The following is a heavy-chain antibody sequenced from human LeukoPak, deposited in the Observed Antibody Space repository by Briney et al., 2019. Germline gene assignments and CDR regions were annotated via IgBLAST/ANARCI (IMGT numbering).Heavy chain of an antibody. CDR3: ARLGCSSTSCYFGGWFDP. CDR1: GYTFTGYY. J-gene: IGHJ5*02. Sequence: ASVKVSCKASGYTFTGYYMHWVRQAPGQGLEWMGWINPDIGGTNYAQKFQGRVTITRNTSISTAYMELSSLRSEDTAVYYCARLGCSSTSCYFGGWFDPWGQGTLVTVSS. D-gene: IGHD2-2*01. CDR2: INPDIGGT. V-gene: IGHV1-2*02.